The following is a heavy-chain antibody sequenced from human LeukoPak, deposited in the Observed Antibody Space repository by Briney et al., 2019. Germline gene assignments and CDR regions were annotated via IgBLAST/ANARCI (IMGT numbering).Heavy chain of an antibody. J-gene: IGHJ4*02. Sequence: GGSLRLSCAASGFTFDDYAMHWVRQAPGKGLEWVSLISGDGGSTYYADSVKGRFTISRDNSKNSLDLQMNSLRTEDTALYYCAKAHPSRLSLRVLDYWGQGTLVTVSS. CDR1: GFTFDDYA. CDR3: AKAHPSRLSLRVLDY. D-gene: IGHD3-22*01. V-gene: IGHV3-43*02. CDR2: ISGDGGST.